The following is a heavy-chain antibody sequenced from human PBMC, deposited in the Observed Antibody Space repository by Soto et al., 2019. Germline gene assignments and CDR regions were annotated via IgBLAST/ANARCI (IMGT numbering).Heavy chain of an antibody. J-gene: IGHJ3*02. CDR1: GGSISSSSYY. D-gene: IGHD3-10*01. V-gene: IGHV4-39*01. CDR3: ARPLRITMVRGSGVAFDI. CDR2: IYYSGST. Sequence: QLQLQESGPGLVKPSETLSLTCTVSGGSISSSSYYWGWIRQPPGKGLEWIGSIYYSGSTYYNLSLKNRVTLSVDTSKNQFSLKLSSVTAADTAVYYCARPLRITMVRGSGVAFDIWGQGTMVTVSS.